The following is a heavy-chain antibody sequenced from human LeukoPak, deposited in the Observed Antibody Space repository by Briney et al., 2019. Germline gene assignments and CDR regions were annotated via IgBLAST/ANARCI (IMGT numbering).Heavy chain of an antibody. J-gene: IGHJ6*02. Sequence: ASVKVSCKASGYTFTSYDINWVRQAPGQGLEWMGWMNPNSGNTGYAQKFQGRVTMTRNTSISTAYMELSSLRSEDTAVYYCASLTTPYYYYYGMDVWGQGTTVTVSS. CDR3: ASLTTPYYYYYGMDV. CDR1: GYTFTSYD. D-gene: IGHD1-1*01. V-gene: IGHV1-8*01. CDR2: MNPNSGNT.